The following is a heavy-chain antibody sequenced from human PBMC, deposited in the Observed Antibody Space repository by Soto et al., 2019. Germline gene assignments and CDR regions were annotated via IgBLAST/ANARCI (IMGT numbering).Heavy chain of an antibody. Sequence: SQTLSLTCTVSGGSISSLYWSWIRQPPGKGLEWIGYIYYSGSTNYNPSLKSRVTISVDTSKNQFSLKLSSVTAADTAVYYCARDREYCSGGSCYEEDYYYYMDVWGKGTTVTVSS. V-gene: IGHV4-59*11. CDR1: GGSISSLY. CDR3: ARDREYCSGGSCYEEDYYYYMDV. CDR2: IYYSGST. J-gene: IGHJ6*03. D-gene: IGHD2-15*01.